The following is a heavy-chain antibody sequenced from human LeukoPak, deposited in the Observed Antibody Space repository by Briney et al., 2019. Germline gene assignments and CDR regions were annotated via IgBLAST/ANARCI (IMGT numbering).Heavy chain of an antibody. CDR1: GGTFSSYA. CDR3: ARDGNYYDSSGYYYFDY. D-gene: IGHD3-22*01. V-gene: IGHV1-46*01. Sequence: ASVKVSCKASGGTFSSYAISWVRQAPGQGLEWMGIINPSGDSTRYAQKFQGRVTMTRDTSTSTVYMELSSLRSEDTAVYYCARDGNYYDSSGYYYFDYWGQGTLVTVSS. J-gene: IGHJ4*02. CDR2: INPSGDST.